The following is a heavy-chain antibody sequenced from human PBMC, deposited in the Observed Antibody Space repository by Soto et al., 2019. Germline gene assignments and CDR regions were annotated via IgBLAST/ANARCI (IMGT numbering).Heavy chain of an antibody. J-gene: IGHJ4*02. CDR3: ARGRPIAARPGGHFDY. V-gene: IGHV1-69*01. D-gene: IGHD6-6*01. CDR2: IIPIFGTV. CDR1: GGTFSSYA. Sequence: QGQLVQSGAEVKKPGSSVQVSCKASGGTFSSYAISWVRQAPGQGLEWMGGIIPIFGTVSYAQKFQGRVTITADESTSTAYLELSSLRSEDTAGYYCARGRPIAARPGGHFDYWGQGPLVTVSS.